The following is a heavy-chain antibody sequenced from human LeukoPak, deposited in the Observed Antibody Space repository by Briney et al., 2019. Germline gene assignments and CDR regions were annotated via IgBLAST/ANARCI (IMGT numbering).Heavy chain of an antibody. CDR3: ASRNQDCTNGVCFPST. CDR2: ISSSGSTI. D-gene: IGHD2-8*01. J-gene: IGHJ6*04. V-gene: IGHV3-11*04. CDR1: GFTFSDYY. Sequence: GGSLRLSCAASGFTFSDYYMSWIRQAPGKGLEWVSYISSSGSTIYYADSVKGRFTISRDNAKNSLYLQMNSLRAEDTAVYYCASRNQDCTNGVCFPSTWGKGTTVTVSS.